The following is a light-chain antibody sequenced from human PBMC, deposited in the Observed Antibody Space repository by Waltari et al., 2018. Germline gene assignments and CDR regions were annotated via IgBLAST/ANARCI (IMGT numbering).Light chain of an antibody. Sequence: DIVMTQSPLSLPVTPGEPASISCRSSQSLLYSNGYNYLDWYLQKPGLSPQLLIYLASHRASGVPDRFSGSGSGTDFTLKISRVEAEDVGIYYCMQARQTPDTFGQGTKLEIK. CDR3: MQARQTPDT. CDR1: QSLLYSNGYNY. CDR2: LAS. V-gene: IGKV2-28*01. J-gene: IGKJ2*01.